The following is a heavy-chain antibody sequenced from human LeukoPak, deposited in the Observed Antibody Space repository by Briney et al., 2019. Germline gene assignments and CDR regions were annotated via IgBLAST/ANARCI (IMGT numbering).Heavy chain of an antibody. CDR3: ARSARLMKGVVEVTALDD. CDR1: GFTFRSYE. Sequence: GGSLTLSCEDSGFTFRSYEMNWVRQAPGKGLEWIAYLSSSGSAFSYADSVKGRFTIARDNAKDSVYLEMNSLRADDTAVYYCARSARLMKGVVEVTALDDWGQGTLVTVSS. J-gene: IGHJ4*02. CDR2: LSSSGSAF. D-gene: IGHD3-3*01. V-gene: IGHV3-48*03.